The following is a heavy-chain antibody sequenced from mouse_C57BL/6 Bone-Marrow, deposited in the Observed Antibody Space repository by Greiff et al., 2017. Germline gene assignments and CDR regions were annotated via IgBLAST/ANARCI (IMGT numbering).Heavy chain of an antibody. CDR3: ARSWIYDGYPTDD. CDR2: INPSNGGT. V-gene: IGHV1-53*01. CDR1: GFTFTSYW. Sequence: QVQLQQPGTELVKPGASVKLSCKASGFTFTSYWMHWVKQSPGQGLEWIGHINPSNGGTNYNEKFKSKATLTVDKSTSTAYMQLSSLTSEDSAVYNCARSWIYDGYPTDDWGQGTTLTVSS. D-gene: IGHD2-3*01. J-gene: IGHJ2*01.